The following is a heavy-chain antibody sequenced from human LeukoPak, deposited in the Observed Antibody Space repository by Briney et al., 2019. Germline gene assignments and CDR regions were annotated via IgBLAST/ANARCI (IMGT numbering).Heavy chain of an antibody. CDR2: ISGSGGIT. J-gene: IGHJ3*01. V-gene: IGHV3-23*01. CDR3: AKGTGVGGDDAFDF. Sequence: GGSLRLSCAVSGFTFSSYAMAWVRQAPGKGLEWVSGISGSGGITYYADSLKGRFIISRNNSNNTVFLQMNSLRAEDTAIYYCAKGTGVGGDDAFDFWGQGTMVTVSS. CDR1: GFTFSSYA. D-gene: IGHD3-3*01.